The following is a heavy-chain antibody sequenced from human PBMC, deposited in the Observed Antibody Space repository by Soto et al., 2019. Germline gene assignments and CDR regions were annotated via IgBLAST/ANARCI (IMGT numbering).Heavy chain of an antibody. CDR1: GYTFTNYG. CDR2: ISAYNGNT. D-gene: IGHD3-22*01. J-gene: IGHJ5*02. CDR3: ARVGLLITMIVVADDWFDP. V-gene: IGHV1-18*01. Sequence: ASVRVSCKASGYTFTNYGISWVRQAPGQGLEWMGWISAYNGNTNYAQKLQGRVTMTTDTSTRTAYMELRSLRSDDAAVYYCARVGLLITMIVVADDWFDPWGQGTLVTVSS.